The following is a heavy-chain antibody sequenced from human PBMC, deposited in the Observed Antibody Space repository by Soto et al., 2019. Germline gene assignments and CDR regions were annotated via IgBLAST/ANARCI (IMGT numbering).Heavy chain of an antibody. D-gene: IGHD2-15*01. V-gene: IGHV3-64*01. CDR2: ISSNGGST. CDR3: ARIRSGGAEGAFDI. CDR1: GFTFSSYA. Sequence: GESLKISCAASGFTFSSYAMHWVRQAPGKGLEYVSAISSNGGSTYYANSVKGRFTISRDNSKNTLYLQMGSLRAEDMAVYYCARIRSGGAEGAFDIWGQGTMVTVSS. J-gene: IGHJ3*02.